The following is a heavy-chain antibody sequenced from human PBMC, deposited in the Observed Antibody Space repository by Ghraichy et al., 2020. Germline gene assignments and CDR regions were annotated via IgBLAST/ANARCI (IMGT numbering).Heavy chain of an antibody. Sequence: ASVKVSCKASGYTFTSYGISWVRQAPGQGLEWMGWISAYNGNTNYAQKLQGRVTMTTDTSTSTAYMELRSLRSDDTAVYYCARDVRVSGWPQMGYWGQGTLVTVSS. CDR3: ARDVRVSGWPQMGY. V-gene: IGHV1-18*04. CDR2: ISAYNGNT. D-gene: IGHD6-19*01. CDR1: GYTFTSYG. J-gene: IGHJ4*02.